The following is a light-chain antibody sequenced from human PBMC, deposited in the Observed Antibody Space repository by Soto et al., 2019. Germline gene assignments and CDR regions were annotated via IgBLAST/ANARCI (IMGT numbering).Light chain of an antibody. CDR1: TGAVTSGYY. Sequence: QAGVTQEPSLTVSPEGTVTLTCASSTGAVTSGYYTNWFQQKPGQPPRALIYSINKKHSWAPARFSGSLLGGKAALTLSGAQPEDEAEYYGLLWYGXAYFFGTGTKVXV. CDR2: SIN. CDR3: LLWYGXAYF. J-gene: IGLJ1*01. V-gene: IGLV7-43*01.